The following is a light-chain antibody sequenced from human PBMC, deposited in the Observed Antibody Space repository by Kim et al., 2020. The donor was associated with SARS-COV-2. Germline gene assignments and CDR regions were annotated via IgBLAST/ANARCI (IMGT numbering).Light chain of an antibody. Sequence: SSELTQDPAVSVALGQTVRLTCQGDSLRNYYATWYQQKPGQAPVLVLYGKYNRPSGIPDRFSGSTSGNTASLTITGAQAGDEADYYCNSRDSSDNHVVFG. CDR3: NSRDSSDNHVV. V-gene: IGLV3-19*01. CDR2: GKY. CDR1: SLRNYY. J-gene: IGLJ2*01.